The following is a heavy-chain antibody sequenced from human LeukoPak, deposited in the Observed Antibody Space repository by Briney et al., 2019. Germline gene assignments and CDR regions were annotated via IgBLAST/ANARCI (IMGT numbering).Heavy chain of an antibody. CDR3: ARGAARPGNYYYYYMDV. CDR2: INTNTGNP. D-gene: IGHD6-6*01. CDR1: GYTFTSYA. Sequence: ASVKVSCKASGYTFTSYAMNWVRQAPGQGLEWMGWINTNTGNPTYAQGFTGRFVFSLDTSVSTAYLQISSLKAEDTAVYYCARGAARPGNYYYYYMDVWGKGTTVTVSS. V-gene: IGHV7-4-1*02. J-gene: IGHJ6*03.